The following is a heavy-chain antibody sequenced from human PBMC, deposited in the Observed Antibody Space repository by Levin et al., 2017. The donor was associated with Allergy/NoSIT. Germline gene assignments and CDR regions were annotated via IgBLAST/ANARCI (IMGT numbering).Heavy chain of an antibody. CDR3: ARHLGGREYMDV. D-gene: IGHD1-26*01. CDR2: FYYSGRT. Sequence: SQTLSLTCTVSGASISSNYWSWIRQPPGRGLEWIGFFYYSGRTNYNPSLKSRVTISVDTSKNQFSLKVSSVTAADTAVYYCARHLGGREYMDVWGKGTTVTGSS. V-gene: IGHV4-59*08. J-gene: IGHJ6*03. CDR1: GASISSNY.